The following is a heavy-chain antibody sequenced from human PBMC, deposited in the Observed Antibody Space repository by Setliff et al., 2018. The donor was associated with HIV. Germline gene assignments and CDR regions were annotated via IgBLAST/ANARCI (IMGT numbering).Heavy chain of an antibody. J-gene: IGHJ4*02. Sequence: GGSLRLSCAASGFTFSSYGMHWVRQAPGKGLEWVSLLWRDEVGEYYADSVKGRFSISRDRSRNTVSLQMSSLRVEDTAVYYCASARIPTGGTSTSFDYWGQGTLVTVSS. CDR3: ASARIPTGGTSTSFDY. V-gene: IGHV3-33*01. D-gene: IGHD1-1*01. CDR2: LWRDEVGE. CDR1: GFTFSSYG.